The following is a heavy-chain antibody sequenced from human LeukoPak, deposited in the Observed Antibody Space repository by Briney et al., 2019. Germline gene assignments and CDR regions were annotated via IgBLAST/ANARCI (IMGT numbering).Heavy chain of an antibody. J-gene: IGHJ5*02. V-gene: IGHV3-20*04. CDR2: INWNGGST. Sequence: GGSLRLSCAASGFTFDDYGMSWVRQAPGKGLEWVSGINWNGGSTGYADSVKGRFTISRDNAKNSLYLQMNSLRAEDTAVYYCATVTYYYDSSGFPVPWGQGTLVTVSS. CDR1: GFTFDDYG. CDR3: ATVTYYYDSSGFPVP. D-gene: IGHD3-22*01.